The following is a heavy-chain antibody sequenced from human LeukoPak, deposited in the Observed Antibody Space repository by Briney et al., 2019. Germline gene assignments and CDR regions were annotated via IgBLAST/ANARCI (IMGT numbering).Heavy chain of an antibody. CDR1: GFTFSSYA. CDR2: ISASGGST. D-gene: IGHD6-19*01. J-gene: IGHJ4*02. V-gene: IGHV3-23*01. CDR3: AKSSSGWWGNYDY. Sequence: PGGSLRLSWAASGFTFSSYAMSWVRQAPGKGLEWVSAISASGGSTYYADSVKGRFTISRDNSKNTLYLQMNSLRAEDTAVYYCAKSSSGWWGNYDYWGQGTLVTVSS.